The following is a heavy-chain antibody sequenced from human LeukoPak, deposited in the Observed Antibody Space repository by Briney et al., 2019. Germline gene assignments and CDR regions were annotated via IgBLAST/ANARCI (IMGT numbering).Heavy chain of an antibody. D-gene: IGHD4-23*01. CDR3: ARGPRDYGGSSFDY. CDR2: ISTDGSAT. CDR1: GFTFSSHW. Sequence: GGSLRLSCAASGFTFSSHWMHWVRQVPGKGLVWVSRISTDGSATTYADSVKGRFTISRDNDKNTLYLQMNSLRAEDTAVYYCARGPRDYGGSSFDYWGQGILVTVSS. V-gene: IGHV3-74*01. J-gene: IGHJ4*02.